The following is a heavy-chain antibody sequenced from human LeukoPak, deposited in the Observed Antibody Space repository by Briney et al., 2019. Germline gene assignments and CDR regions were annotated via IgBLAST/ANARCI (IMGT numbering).Heavy chain of an antibody. J-gene: IGHJ4*02. CDR1: GGSFSGYY. CDR2: INHSGST. CDR3: ARAGKAAAGKDY. D-gene: IGHD6-13*01. V-gene: IGHV4-34*01. Sequence: SETLSLTCAVYGGSFSGYYWSWIRQPPGKGLEWIGGINHSGSTNYNPSLKSRVTISVDTSKNQFSLKLSSVTAADTAVYYCARAGKAAAGKDYWGQGTLVTVSS.